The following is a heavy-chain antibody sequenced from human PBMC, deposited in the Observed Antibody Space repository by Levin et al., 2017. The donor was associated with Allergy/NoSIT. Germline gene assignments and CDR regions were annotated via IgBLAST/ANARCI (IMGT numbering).Heavy chain of an antibody. CDR2: INHSGST. CDR3: ATVRELLFGS. D-gene: IGHD1-7*01. V-gene: IGHV4-34*01. CDR1: GVSFSASY. Sequence: PSQTLSLPCAVYGVSFSASYWSWLRQPPGKGLEWIGEINHSGSTNYNPSLKSRVTISVDTSKSQFSLKLTSVTAADTAVYDCATVRELLFGSWGQGTLVTVSS. J-gene: IGHJ4*02.